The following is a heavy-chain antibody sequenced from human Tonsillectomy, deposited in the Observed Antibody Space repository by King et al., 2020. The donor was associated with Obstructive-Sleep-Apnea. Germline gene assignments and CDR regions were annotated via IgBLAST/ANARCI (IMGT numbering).Heavy chain of an antibody. V-gene: IGHV4-59*08. J-gene: IGHJ2*01. Sequence: QLQESGPGLVKPSETLSLTYTVSGGSISSYYWSWIRQPPGQGLEWIGYVYYTGSTNYNPSLKSRVTISVDTSKNQFSLKLSSVTAADTAVYYCARQTSDWYFDLWGRGTLVTVSS. CDR3: ARQTSDWYFDL. CDR1: GGSISSYY. CDR2: VYYTGST.